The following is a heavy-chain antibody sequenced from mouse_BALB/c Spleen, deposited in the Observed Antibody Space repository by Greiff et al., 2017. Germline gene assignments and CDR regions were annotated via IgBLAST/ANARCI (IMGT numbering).Heavy chain of an antibody. D-gene: IGHD2-4*01. CDR2: IYPGNSDT. Sequence: VQLQQSGTVLARPGASVKMSCKASGYSFTSYWMHWVNQRPGQGLEWIGAIYPGNSDTSYNQKFKGKAKLTAVTSASTAYMELSSLTNEDSAVYYCTRGDYDYERFAYWGQGTLVTVSA. J-gene: IGHJ3*01. CDR3: TRGDYDYERFAY. CDR1: GYSFTSYW. V-gene: IGHV1-5*01.